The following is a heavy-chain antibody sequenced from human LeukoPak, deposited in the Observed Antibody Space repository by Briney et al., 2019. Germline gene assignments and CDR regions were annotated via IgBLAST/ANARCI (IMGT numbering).Heavy chain of an antibody. D-gene: IGHD3-10*01. CDR2: IYHSGST. CDR3: ARPMVRGVTSPAFDI. V-gene: IGHV4-34*01. CDR1: GGSFSGYY. Sequence: SETLSLTCAVYGGSFSGYYWGWIRQPPGKGLEWIGSIYHSGSTYYNPSLKSRVTISVDTSKNQFSLKLSSVTAADTAVYYCARPMVRGVTSPAFDIWGQGTMVTVSS. J-gene: IGHJ3*02.